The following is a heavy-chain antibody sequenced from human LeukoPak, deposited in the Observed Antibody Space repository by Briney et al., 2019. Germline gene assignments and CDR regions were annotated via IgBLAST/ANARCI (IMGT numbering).Heavy chain of an antibody. Sequence: PSETLSLTCTVSGGSINSYYGSWIRQPPGKGLEWIGNIYYTGSTIYNPSLQSRVTISLDTSKNQFSLKLTSVTAADTAVYYCARDGPGATDAFDIWGQGTLVTVSS. D-gene: IGHD1-26*01. CDR3: ARDGPGATDAFDI. J-gene: IGHJ4*02. V-gene: IGHV4-59*01. CDR1: GGSINSYY. CDR2: IYYTGST.